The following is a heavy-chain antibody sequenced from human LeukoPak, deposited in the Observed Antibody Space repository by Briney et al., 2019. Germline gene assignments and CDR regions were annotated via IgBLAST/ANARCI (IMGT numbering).Heavy chain of an antibody. V-gene: IGHV4-34*01. Sequence: SETLSLTCAVYGGSFSGYYWSWIRQPPGKGLEWIGEINHSGSTNYNPSLKSRVTISVDTSKNQFSLKLSSVTAADTAVYYCARLEMATTEYYFDYWGQGALVTVSS. CDR2: INHSGST. J-gene: IGHJ4*02. D-gene: IGHD5-24*01. CDR1: GGSFSGYY. CDR3: ARLEMATTEYYFDY.